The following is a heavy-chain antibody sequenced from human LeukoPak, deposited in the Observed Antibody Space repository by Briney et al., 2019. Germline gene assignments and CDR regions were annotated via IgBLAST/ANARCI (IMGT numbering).Heavy chain of an antibody. CDR3: ARSAVVVPAAWA. J-gene: IGHJ4*02. CDR1: GYTFTSYT. V-gene: IGHV1-69*02. Sequence: ASVKVSCKASGYTFTSYTISWVRQAPGQGLEWMGRIIPILGIANYAQKFQGRVTITADKSTSTAYMELSSLRSEDTAVYYCARSAVVVPAAWAWGQGTLVTVSS. D-gene: IGHD2-2*01. CDR2: IIPILGIA.